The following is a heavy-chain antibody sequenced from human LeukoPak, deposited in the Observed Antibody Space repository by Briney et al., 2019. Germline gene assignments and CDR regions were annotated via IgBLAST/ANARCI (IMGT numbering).Heavy chain of an antibody. V-gene: IGHV3-23*01. Sequence: PGGSLRLSCVASGFTFGSYSMSCVRQAPRKGLEWVSAISASGGTTYYADSVKGRFSISRDNSENTLYLQMSSLRVEDTAVYYCAKDSSGVRGVTAFDCWGQGTLVTVSS. J-gene: IGHJ4*02. CDR3: AKDSSGVRGVTAFDC. CDR2: ISASGGTT. CDR1: GFTFGSYS. D-gene: IGHD3-10*01.